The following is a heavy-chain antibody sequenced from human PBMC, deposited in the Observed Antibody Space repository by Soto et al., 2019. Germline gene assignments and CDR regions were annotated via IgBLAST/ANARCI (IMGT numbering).Heavy chain of an antibody. CDR3: TRDPRNWNYGGNY. CDR2: IRSKAYGGTT. CDR1: GFTFGDYA. V-gene: IGHV3-49*03. D-gene: IGHD1-7*01. J-gene: IGHJ4*02. Sequence: GGSLRLSCTASGFTFGDYAMSWFRQAPGKGLEWVGFIRSKAYGGTTEYAASVKGRFTISRDDSKSIAYLQMNSLKTEDTAVYYCTRDPRNWNYGGNYWGQGTLVTVSA.